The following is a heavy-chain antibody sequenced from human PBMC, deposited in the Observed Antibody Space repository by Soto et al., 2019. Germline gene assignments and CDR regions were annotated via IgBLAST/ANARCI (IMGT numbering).Heavy chain of an antibody. CDR3: ARDRGSGYVYPDAFDI. CDR2: ISTYNGNT. CDR1: GYTFTHYG. Sequence: QVQLVQSGVEMRKPGASVKVSCKASGYTFTHYGITWVRQAPGQGLEWMGWISTYNGNTNYAQNLHDRLTITTDTSTSTAYMELRSLRSDDTAVYYCARDRGSGYVYPDAFDIWGQETMVTVSS. J-gene: IGHJ3*02. V-gene: IGHV1-18*01. D-gene: IGHD5-12*01.